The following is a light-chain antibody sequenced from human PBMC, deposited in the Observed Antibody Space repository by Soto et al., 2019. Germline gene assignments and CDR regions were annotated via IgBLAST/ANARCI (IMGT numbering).Light chain of an antibody. CDR3: QQYGSSSYT. V-gene: IGKV3-20*01. J-gene: IGKJ2*01. CDR2: GAS. Sequence: EIVLTQSPGTLSLSPGERATLSCRASQSVSSSHLAWYQQKPGQAPRLLIYGASRRATGIPDRFSGSGSGTDFTLTISRLEPEDFAVYYCQQYGSSSYTFGQGTKLEIK. CDR1: QSVSSSH.